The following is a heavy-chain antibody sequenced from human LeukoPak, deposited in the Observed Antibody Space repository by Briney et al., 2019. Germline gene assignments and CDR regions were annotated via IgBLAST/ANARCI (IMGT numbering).Heavy chain of an antibody. CDR3: ASTPTNYYYYMDV. Sequence: SVTVSCKASRGTSTSYTISWVRPAPRQGRGWMGKIIPILGIANYAQQHQGRVTISVDKSTSTAYMELSSLRSEDTAVYYCASTPTNYYYYMDVWGKGTTVTVSS. V-gene: IGHV1-69*02. CDR2: IIPILGIA. CDR1: RGTSTSYT. J-gene: IGHJ6*03.